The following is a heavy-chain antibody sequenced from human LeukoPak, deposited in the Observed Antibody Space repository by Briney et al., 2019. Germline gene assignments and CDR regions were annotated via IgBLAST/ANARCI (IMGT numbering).Heavy chain of an antibody. CDR2: IIPIFGKA. CDR3: ARDRVGATAGFDY. V-gene: IGHV1-69*13. D-gene: IGHD1-26*01. CDR1: GGTFSSSA. J-gene: IGHJ4*02. Sequence: SVKVSCKASGGTFSSSAISWVRQAPGQGLEWMGGIIPIFGKANYAQKFQGRVTITADESTSTAYMELSSLRSEDTAVYYCARDRVGATAGFDYWGQGTLVTVSS.